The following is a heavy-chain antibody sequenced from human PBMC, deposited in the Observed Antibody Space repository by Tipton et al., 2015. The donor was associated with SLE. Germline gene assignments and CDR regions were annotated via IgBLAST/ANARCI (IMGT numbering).Heavy chain of an antibody. CDR2: INHSGST. Sequence: TLSLTCTVSGGSISSHYWSWIRQPPGKGLEWIGEINHSGSTNYNPSLKSRVTISVDTSKNQFSLKLSSVTAADTAVYYCARLGTGDAFDIWGQGTMVTVSS. J-gene: IGHJ3*02. CDR3: ARLGTGDAFDI. V-gene: IGHV4-34*01. CDR1: GGSISSHY.